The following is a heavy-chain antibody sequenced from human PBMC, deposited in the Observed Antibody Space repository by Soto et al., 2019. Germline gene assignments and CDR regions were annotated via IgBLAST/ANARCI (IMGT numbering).Heavy chain of an antibody. CDR3: AKDGGGYNYGYSAY. CDR2: ISYDGSDK. D-gene: IGHD5-18*01. Sequence: GGSLRLSCAASGFTFSIYGMQWVRHAPGKGLEWVAVISYDGSDKYYVDSVKGRFTISRDNSKNTLYLQMNSLRAEDTAVYYCAKDGGGYNYGYSAYWGQGTLVTVSS. J-gene: IGHJ4*02. V-gene: IGHV3-30*18. CDR1: GFTFSIYG.